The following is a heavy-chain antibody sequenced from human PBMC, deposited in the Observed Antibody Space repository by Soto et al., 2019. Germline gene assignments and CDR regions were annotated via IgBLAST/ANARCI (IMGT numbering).Heavy chain of an antibody. D-gene: IGHD6-13*01. V-gene: IGHV4-34*01. CDR2: INHSGST. Sequence: QVQLQQWGAGLLKPSETLSLTCAVYGGSFSGYYWSWIRQPPGKGLEWIGEINHSGSTNYNPSLKSRVTISVDTSKNQFSLKLSSVTAADTAVYYCARAYSRLFDYWGQGTLVTVSS. J-gene: IGHJ4*02. CDR1: GGSFSGYY. CDR3: ARAYSRLFDY.